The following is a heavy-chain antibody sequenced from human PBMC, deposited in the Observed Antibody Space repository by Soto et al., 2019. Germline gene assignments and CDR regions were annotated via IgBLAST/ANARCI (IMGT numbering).Heavy chain of an antibody. CDR3: AREEWSTSSKDIVVAYGMDV. CDR1: GYTFTSYY. D-gene: IGHD2-15*01. V-gene: IGHV1-46*01. J-gene: IGHJ6*02. CDR2: INPSGGST. Sequence: ASVKVSCKASGYTFTSYYMHWVRQAPGQGLEWMGIINPSGGSTSYAQKFQGRVTMTRDTSTSTVYMELSSLRSEDTAVYYCAREEWSTSSKDIVVAYGMDVWGQGTTVTVSS.